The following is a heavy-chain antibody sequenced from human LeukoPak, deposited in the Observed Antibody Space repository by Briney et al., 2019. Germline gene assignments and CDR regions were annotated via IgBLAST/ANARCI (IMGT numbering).Heavy chain of an antibody. D-gene: IGHD3-3*01. J-gene: IGHJ4*02. V-gene: IGHV3-7*01. CDR3: ARHQYDFWSGYSAGYY. Sequence: PGGSLRLSCAASGFTFSSYWMSWVRQAPGKGLEWVANIKQDGSEKYYVDSVKGRLTISRDNAKNSLYLQMNSLRAEDTAVYYCARHQYDFWSGYSAGYYWGQGTLVTVSS. CDR2: IKQDGSEK. CDR1: GFTFSSYW.